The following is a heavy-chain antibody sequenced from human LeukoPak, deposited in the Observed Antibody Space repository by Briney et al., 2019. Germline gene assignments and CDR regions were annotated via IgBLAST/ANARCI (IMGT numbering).Heavy chain of an antibody. V-gene: IGHV1-18*01. Sequence: GASGKVSCKASGYTFTSYGISWVRQAPGQGLEWMGWISVYNGNTINAQKLQGRVTMTTDTSTSTAYMELRSLRSDDTAVYYCARDSRGGHDILTGQVAFDIWGQGTMVT. J-gene: IGHJ3*02. D-gene: IGHD3-9*01. CDR1: GYTFTSYG. CDR2: ISVYNGNT. CDR3: ARDSRGGHDILTGQVAFDI.